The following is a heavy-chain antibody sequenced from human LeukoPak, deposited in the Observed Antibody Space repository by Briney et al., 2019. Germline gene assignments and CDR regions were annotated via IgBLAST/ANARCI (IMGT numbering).Heavy chain of an antibody. D-gene: IGHD1-26*01. CDR3: AREGLVGATPGNAFDI. J-gene: IGHJ3*02. Sequence: PSETLSLTCTVSGGSINSYYWSWIRQPPGKGLEWIGSIYHSGSTYYNPSLKSRVTISVDTSKNQFSLKLSSVTAADTAVYYCAREGLVGATPGNAFDIWGQGTMVTVSS. CDR2: IYHSGST. V-gene: IGHV4-59*12. CDR1: GGSINSYY.